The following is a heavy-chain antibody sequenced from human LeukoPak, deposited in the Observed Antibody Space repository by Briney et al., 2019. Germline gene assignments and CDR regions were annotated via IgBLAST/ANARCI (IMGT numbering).Heavy chain of an antibody. V-gene: IGHV1-2*02. CDR3: ARVLVGDFWSGYYTGSMGFDY. D-gene: IGHD3-3*01. Sequence: ASVKVSCKASGGTFSSYAISWVRQAPGQGLEWMGWINPNSGGTNYAQKFQGRVTMTRDTSISTAYMELSRLRSDDTAVYYCARVLVGDFWSGYYTGSMGFDYWGQGTLVTVSS. J-gene: IGHJ4*02. CDR2: INPNSGGT. CDR1: GGTFSSYA.